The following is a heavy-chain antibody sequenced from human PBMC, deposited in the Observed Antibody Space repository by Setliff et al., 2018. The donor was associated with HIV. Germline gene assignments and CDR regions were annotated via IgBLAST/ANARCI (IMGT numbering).Heavy chain of an antibody. D-gene: IGHD3-10*01. CDR1: GGSISSSNYY. CDR2: IYHSGIT. CDR3: ARVAFYGPGSHDYFDH. Sequence: ASETLSLTCSVSGGSISSSNYYWGWLRQPPGKGLEWIGSIYHSGITYYNSSLKSRVTISVDTSKNQFSLKLNSVTATDTAMYYCARVAFYGPGSHDYFDHWGHGILVTVSS. J-gene: IGHJ4*01. V-gene: IGHV4-39*07.